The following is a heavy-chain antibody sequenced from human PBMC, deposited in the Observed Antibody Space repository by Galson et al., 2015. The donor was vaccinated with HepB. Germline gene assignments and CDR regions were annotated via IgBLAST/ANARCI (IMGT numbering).Heavy chain of an antibody. CDR3: ARIVAGYVSPEG. J-gene: IGHJ4*02. CDR1: GFTASTNY. Sequence: SLRLSCAASGFTASTNYMSWVRQAPGKGLEWVSILYSSGATYYADSVEGRFTISRDNSKNTVNLQMNSLRTEDTAVYYCARIVAGYVSPEGWGQGTLVTVSS. D-gene: IGHD6-13*01. CDR2: LYSSGAT. V-gene: IGHV3-66*01.